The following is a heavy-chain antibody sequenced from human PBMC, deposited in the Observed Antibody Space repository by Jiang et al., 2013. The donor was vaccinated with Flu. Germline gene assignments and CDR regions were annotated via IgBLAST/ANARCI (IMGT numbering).Heavy chain of an antibody. Sequence: GLVKPSETLSLTCSVSGDSVSSADYHWTWIRQPPGKPLEWIGDFYDSGSTNYNPSYNPSLKSRVTISVDTSKNQFSLRLSSVTAADTAMYFCARGDGRRDDNNLAGWFFDLWGRGTLVTVSS. D-gene: IGHD5-24*01. CDR3: ARGDGRRDDNNLAGWFFDL. CDR1: GDSVSSADYH. CDR2: FYDSGST. V-gene: IGHV4-61*08. J-gene: IGHJ2*01.